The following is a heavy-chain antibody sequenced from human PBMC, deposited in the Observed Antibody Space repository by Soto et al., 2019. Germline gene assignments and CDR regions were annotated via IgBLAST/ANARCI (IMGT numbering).Heavy chain of an antibody. CDR1: GFSLSTTGVG. Sequence: QITLKESGPTLVRPTQTLTLTCTFSGFSLSTTGVGVGWIRQPPGKALEWLALIYWDDDKRYSPSLKTRLTITXDXXKNEVILTMTNMDPVDTATYYCAQRLPHYGLGRERGTWFDPWGQGTLVTVSS. J-gene: IGHJ5*02. D-gene: IGHD3-10*01. V-gene: IGHV2-5*02. CDR3: AQRLPHYGLGRERGTWFDP. CDR2: IYWDDDK.